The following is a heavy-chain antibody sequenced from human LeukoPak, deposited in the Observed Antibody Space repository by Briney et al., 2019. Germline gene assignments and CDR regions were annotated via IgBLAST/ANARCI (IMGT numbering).Heavy chain of an antibody. CDR2: INHSGST. J-gene: IGHJ4*02. CDR3: ARGPYGSGSYHRDY. Sequence: PSETLSLTCAVYGGSFSGYYWSWIRQPPGKGLEWIGEINHSGSTNYNPSLKSRVTISVDTSKNQFSLKLSSVTAADPAVYYCARGPYGSGSYHRDYWGQGTLVTVSS. D-gene: IGHD3-10*01. V-gene: IGHV4-34*01. CDR1: GGSFSGYY.